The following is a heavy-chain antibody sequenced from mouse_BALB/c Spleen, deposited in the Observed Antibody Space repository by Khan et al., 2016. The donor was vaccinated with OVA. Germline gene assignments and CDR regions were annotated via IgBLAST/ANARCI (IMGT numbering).Heavy chain of an antibody. V-gene: IGHV9-3-1*01. CDR3: ARVGYSGTMDY. CDR2: INTYTGEA. D-gene: IGHD2-14*01. J-gene: IGHJ4*01. Sequence: QIQLVQSGPELKKPGETVKISCKASGYTFTKNGVNWVNQAPGRGLKWMGWINTYTGEATYADDFKGRFAFSLETSASTAYLQINNLKNEDTATYFCARVGYSGTMDYWGQGTARTVSS. CDR1: GYTFTKNG.